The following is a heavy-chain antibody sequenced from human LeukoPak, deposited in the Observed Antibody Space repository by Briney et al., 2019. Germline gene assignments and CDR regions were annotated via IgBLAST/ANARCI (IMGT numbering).Heavy chain of an antibody. CDR3: VKEHVDRAFTRSFEI. Sequence: PGGSLRLSCAASGFTFDDYAMHWVRQAPGKGLEWVSAISPDNTYYADSVKGRLTISRDDSKNTVYLQMNSPRAEDTARYYCVKEHVDRAFTRSFEIWGRGTVVTVSS. V-gene: IGHV3-23*01. D-gene: IGHD3-10*01. J-gene: IGHJ3*02. CDR1: GFTFDDYA. CDR2: ISPDNT.